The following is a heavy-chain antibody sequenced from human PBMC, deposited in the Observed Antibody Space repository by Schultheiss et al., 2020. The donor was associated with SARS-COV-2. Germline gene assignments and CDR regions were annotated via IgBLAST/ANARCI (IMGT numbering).Heavy chain of an antibody. CDR3: ATQRFCPKGVCLWGNDY. J-gene: IGHJ4*02. CDR2: ISASSAYI. CDR1: GFTFDDFA. Sequence: GESLKISCAASGFTFDDFAMSWVRQAPGQGLEWVSSISASSAYIYSADSVKGRFTISRDNAKNSLFLQMNSLRAEDTAIYYCATQRFCPKGVCLWGNDYWGQGTLVTVSS. V-gene: IGHV3-21*01. D-gene: IGHD2-8*01.